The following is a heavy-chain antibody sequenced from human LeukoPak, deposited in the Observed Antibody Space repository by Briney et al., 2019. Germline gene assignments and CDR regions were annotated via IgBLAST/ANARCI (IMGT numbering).Heavy chain of an antibody. CDR1: GYSFTDSTDYH. CDR3: VRDFWGTYDY. V-gene: IGHV1-2*06. J-gene: IGHJ4*02. CDR2: INPKIGDT. D-gene: IGHD3-16*01. Sequence: ASVKVSCKASGYSFTDSTDYHLHWVRQAPGQGLEWVGRINPKIGDTFYAQKFRGRVTITGDTSINTGYMELSSLTSDDTAMYYCVRDFWGTYDYWGQGTLVTVSS.